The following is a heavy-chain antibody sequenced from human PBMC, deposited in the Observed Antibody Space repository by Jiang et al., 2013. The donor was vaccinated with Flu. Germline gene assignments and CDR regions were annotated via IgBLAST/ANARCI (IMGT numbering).Heavy chain of an antibody. J-gene: IGHJ4*02. CDR2: FDPEDGET. CDR3: ATDLPGVGATLDYFDY. Sequence: SGAEVKKPGASVKVSCKVSGYTLTELSMHWVRQAPGKGLEWMGGFDPEDGETIYAQKFQGRVTMTEDTSTDTAYMELSSLRSEDTAVYYCATDLPGVGATLDYFDYWGQGTLVTVSS. CDR1: GYTLTELS. D-gene: IGHD1-26*01. V-gene: IGHV1-24*01.